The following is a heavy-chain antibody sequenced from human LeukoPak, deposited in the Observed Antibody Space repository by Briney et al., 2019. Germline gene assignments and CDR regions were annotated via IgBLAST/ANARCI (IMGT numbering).Heavy chain of an antibody. CDR1: GYTFTSYA. CDR2: INAGNGNT. V-gene: IGHV1-3*01. Sequence: GASVKVSCKASGYTFTSYAMHWVRQAPGQGLEWMGWINAGNGNTKYSQKFQGRVTITRDTSASTAYMELSSLRSEDTAVYYCARLTGTTGWFDPWGQGTLVTVSS. J-gene: IGHJ5*02. CDR3: ARLTGTTGWFDP. D-gene: IGHD1-20*01.